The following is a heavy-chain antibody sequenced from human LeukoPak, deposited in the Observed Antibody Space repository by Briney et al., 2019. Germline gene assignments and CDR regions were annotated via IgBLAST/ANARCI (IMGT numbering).Heavy chain of an antibody. CDR1: GGSFIGYY. Sequence: PSETLSLTCAVYGGSFIGYYWSWIRQPPGKGLEWIGGINHSGGANYNPSLKSRVTISADTSKSQFSLKLGSVTAADTAVYYCARVPLRFLEPFDYWGQGTLVTVSS. J-gene: IGHJ4*02. CDR2: INHSGGA. D-gene: IGHD3-3*01. CDR3: ARVPLRFLEPFDY. V-gene: IGHV4-34*01.